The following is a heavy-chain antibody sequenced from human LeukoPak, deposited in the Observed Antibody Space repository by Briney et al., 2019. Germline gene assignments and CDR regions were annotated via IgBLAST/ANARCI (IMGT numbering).Heavy chain of an antibody. D-gene: IGHD5-24*01. CDR3: ARQGDGYNYTPFDY. CDR2: IYYSGST. J-gene: IGHJ4*02. CDR1: GGSISSYY. V-gene: IGHV4-59*08. Sequence: SETLSLTCTVSGGSISSYYWSWIRQPPGKGLEWIGYIYYSGSTNYNPSLKSRVTISVDTSKNQFSLKLSSVTAADTAVYYCARQGDGYNYTPFDYWGQGTLVTVSS.